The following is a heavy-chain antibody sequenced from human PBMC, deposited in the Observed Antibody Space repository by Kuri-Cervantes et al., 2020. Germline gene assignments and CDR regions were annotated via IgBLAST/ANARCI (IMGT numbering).Heavy chain of an antibody. J-gene: IGHJ6*03. Sequence: SETLSLTCTVSGGSISSYYWSWIRQPPGKGLEWIGYIYYSGSTNYNPSLKSRVTISVDTSKNQFSLKLSSVTAADTAVYYCAREGQGYYYIDVWGRGTPVTVSS. CDR3: AREGQGYYYIDV. V-gene: IGHV4-59*01. CDR2: IYYSGST. CDR1: GGSISSYY.